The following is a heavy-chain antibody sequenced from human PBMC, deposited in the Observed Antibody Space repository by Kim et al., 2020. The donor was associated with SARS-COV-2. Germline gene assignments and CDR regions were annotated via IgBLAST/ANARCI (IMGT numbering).Heavy chain of an antibody. Sequence: YTSGSTNYTPSLKSRVTMSVDTSKNQCSLKLSSVTAADTAVYYCASPLGYWGQGTLVTVSS. CDR3: ASPLGY. J-gene: IGHJ4*02. D-gene: IGHD3-10*01. V-gene: IGHV4-4*07. CDR2: YTSGST.